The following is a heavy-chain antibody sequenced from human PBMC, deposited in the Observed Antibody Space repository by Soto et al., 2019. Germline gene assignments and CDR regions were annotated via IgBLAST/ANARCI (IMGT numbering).Heavy chain of an antibody. V-gene: IGHV1-2*02. CDR2: INPKTGTT. Sequence: ASVKVSCKALENTFCDFFIHWVRQAPGQGLEWMGWINPKTGTTNYNQKFQGRVTLTRDTSIDTAYMDLSSLRNDDTAMFFCTRTNYNRAWHPLYFDSWGEGTLVTVSS. CDR1: ENTFCDFF. J-gene: IGHJ4*02. CDR3: TRTNYNRAWHPLYFDS. D-gene: IGHD3-10*01.